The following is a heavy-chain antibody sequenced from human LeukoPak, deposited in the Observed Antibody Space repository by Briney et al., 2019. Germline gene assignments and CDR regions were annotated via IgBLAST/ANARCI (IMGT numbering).Heavy chain of an antibody. CDR2: IYYSGST. V-gene: IGHV4-59*08. Sequence: SETLSLTCTVSGGSISSYYWSWIRQPPGKGLEWIGYIYYSGSTNYNPSPKSRVTISVDTSKYQFSLKPSSVTAADTAVYYCARHFKAPWRLSFFDYWGQGTLVTVSS. CDR1: GGSISSYY. J-gene: IGHJ4*02. CDR3: ARHFKAPWRLSFFDY.